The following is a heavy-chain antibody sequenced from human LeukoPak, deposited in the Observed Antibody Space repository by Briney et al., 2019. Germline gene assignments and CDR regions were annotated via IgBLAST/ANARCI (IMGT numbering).Heavy chain of an antibody. D-gene: IGHD2-15*01. J-gene: IGHJ4*02. CDR2: INPSGGST. CDR3: ARSGCSGGTCFFDY. CDR1: GYTFTSYH. V-gene: IGHV1-46*01. Sequence: ASVKISCKASGYTFTSYHMHWVRQAPGQGLEWMGIINPSGGSTSYAQKFQGRVTMTRDMSTSTVYMELSSLRSEDTAVYYCARSGCSGGTCFFDYWGQGTLVTVSS.